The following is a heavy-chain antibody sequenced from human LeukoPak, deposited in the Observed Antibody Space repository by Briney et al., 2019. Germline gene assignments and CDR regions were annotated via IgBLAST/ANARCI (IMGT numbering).Heavy chain of an antibody. D-gene: IGHD6-13*01. CDR1: GGSFSGSY. V-gene: IGHV4-34*01. Sequence: PSETLSLTCAVYGGSFSGSYWSWIRQPPGKGLELIGEINHSGSTNYNPSLKSRVTVSVDTSKNQFSLNLHAVTAADTAVYYCAGVLSSSEGYFDYWGQGTWSPSPQ. J-gene: IGHJ4*02. CDR3: AGVLSSSEGYFDY. CDR2: INHSGST.